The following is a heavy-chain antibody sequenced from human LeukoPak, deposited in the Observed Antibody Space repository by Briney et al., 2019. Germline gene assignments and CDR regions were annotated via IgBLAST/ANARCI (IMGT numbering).Heavy chain of an antibody. CDR2: ISWNSGSI. Sequence: GGSLRLSCAASGFTFDDYAMHWVRHAPGKGLEWVSGISWNSGSIVYADSVKGRFTISRDNAKNSLYLQMNSLRAEDTALYYCAKDKGIAVAGSPSYYYYGMDVWGQGTTVTVSS. CDR3: AKDKGIAVAGSPSYYYYGMDV. V-gene: IGHV3-9*01. J-gene: IGHJ6*02. CDR1: GFTFDDYA. D-gene: IGHD6-19*01.